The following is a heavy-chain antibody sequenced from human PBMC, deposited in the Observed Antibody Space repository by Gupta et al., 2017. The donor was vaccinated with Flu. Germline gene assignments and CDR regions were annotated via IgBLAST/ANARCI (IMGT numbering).Heavy chain of an antibody. V-gene: IGHV4-39*01. CDR3: ARLGYSSSWVDS. CDR1: SYY. J-gene: IGHJ4*02. D-gene: IGHD6-13*01. CDR2: IYYSGST. Sequence: SYYWGWIRQPPEKGLDWIGSIYYSGSTYYNPSLKSRVTISVDISKNQFSLKLNSVAATDTAVYYCARLGYSSSWVDSWGQGTLVTVSS.